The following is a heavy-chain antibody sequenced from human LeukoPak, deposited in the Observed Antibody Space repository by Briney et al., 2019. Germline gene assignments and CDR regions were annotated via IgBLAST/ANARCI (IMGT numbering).Heavy chain of an antibody. J-gene: IGHJ4*02. CDR3: AHGTTSSPVDY. Sequence: SGPTLVNPTQTLTLTCTFSGFSLSTSGVGVGWIRQPPGQALEWLALIYWDDDKRYSPSLKSRLTITKDTSKNLVVLTITNMDPVDTATCYCAHGTTSSPVDYWGQGTLVTVSS. CDR1: GFSLSTSGVG. CDR2: IYWDDDK. V-gene: IGHV2-5*02. D-gene: IGHD1-1*01.